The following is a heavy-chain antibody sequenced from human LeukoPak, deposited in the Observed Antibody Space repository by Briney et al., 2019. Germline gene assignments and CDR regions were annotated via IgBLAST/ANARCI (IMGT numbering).Heavy chain of an antibody. J-gene: IGHJ5*02. CDR2: ISSSGSTI. Sequence: GGSLRLSCAASGFTFSDYYMSWIRQAPGKGLEWVSYISSSGSTIYYADSVKGRFTISRDNAKNPLYLQMNNLRAEDTAMYYCATVENGDYDVWFDPWGEGTLVTVSS. D-gene: IGHD4-17*01. V-gene: IGHV3-11*04. CDR3: ATVENGDYDVWFDP. CDR1: GFTFSDYY.